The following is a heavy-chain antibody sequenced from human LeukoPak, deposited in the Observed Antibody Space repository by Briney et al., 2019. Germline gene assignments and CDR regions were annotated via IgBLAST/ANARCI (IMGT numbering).Heavy chain of an antibody. CDR1: GFTFSSYG. Sequence: GGSLRLSCAASGFTFSSYGMHWVRQAPGKGLEWVAFIRYDGSNKYYADSVKGRFTISRDNSKNTLYLQMNSLRAEDTAVYYCAKDSSPPDYDILTGYYHYWGQGTLVTVSS. CDR3: AKDSSPPDYDILTGYYHY. D-gene: IGHD3-9*01. V-gene: IGHV3-30*02. J-gene: IGHJ4*02. CDR2: IRYDGSNK.